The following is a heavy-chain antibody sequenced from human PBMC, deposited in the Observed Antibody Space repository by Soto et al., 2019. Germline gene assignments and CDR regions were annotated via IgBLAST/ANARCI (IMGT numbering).Heavy chain of an antibody. V-gene: IGHV3-53*01. D-gene: IGHD6-19*01. CDR3: PTGEGGWDS. J-gene: IGHJ4*02. CDR2: MYTGGRT. Sequence: LRLSCVASGFRVTGNQMNWVSQAPGKGQDRVSTMYTGGRTFYADSVRGRSTITRDEPKSILLLQMVQLRDEETAIYYCPTGEGGWDSWGQGCMVTVSS. CDR1: GFRVTGNQ.